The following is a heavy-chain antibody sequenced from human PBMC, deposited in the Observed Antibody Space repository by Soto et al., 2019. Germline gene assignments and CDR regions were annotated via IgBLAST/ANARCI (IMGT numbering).Heavy chain of an antibody. J-gene: IGHJ5*02. Sequence: QVQLVQSGAEVKEPGASVKVSCKASGYTFTGYYLHWVRQSPGQGLEWMAWINPDSGATNSAQKFRGRVTMTSETSINTAYMEVSSLRSDDTAVYFCARSSKYDFWSVNNDDNHFDPWGQGTLVTVSS. CDR1: GYTFTGYY. CDR3: ARSSKYDFWSVNNDDNHFDP. D-gene: IGHD3-3*01. V-gene: IGHV1-2*02. CDR2: INPDSGAT.